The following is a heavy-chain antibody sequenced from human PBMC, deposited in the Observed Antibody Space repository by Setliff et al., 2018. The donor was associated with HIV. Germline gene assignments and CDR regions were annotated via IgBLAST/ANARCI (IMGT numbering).Heavy chain of an antibody. J-gene: IGHJ6*02. Sequence: ETLSLTCTVSGDSISSHYWSWIRQPPGKGLEWIGTLYFSGSASYNSSLKSRVTISGDTSKNQFSLNLTSVTAADTAVYYCARPVSKNFYGMDVWGLGTTVTVSS. CDR1: GDSISSHY. CDR3: ARPVSKNFYGMDV. CDR2: LYFSGSA. V-gene: IGHV4-59*11.